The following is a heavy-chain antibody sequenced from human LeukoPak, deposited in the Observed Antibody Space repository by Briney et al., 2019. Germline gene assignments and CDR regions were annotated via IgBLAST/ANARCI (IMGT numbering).Heavy chain of an antibody. Sequence: PGRSLRLSCAASGFTFSSYGMHWVRQAPGKGLEWVAVIWYDGSNKYYADSVKGRFAISRDNSKNTLYLQMNSLRAEDTAVYYCARDGGHGGRLYYYYYYGMDVWGQGTTVTVSS. V-gene: IGHV3-33*01. J-gene: IGHJ6*02. CDR2: IWYDGSNK. CDR3: ARDGGHGGRLYYYYYYGMDV. D-gene: IGHD3-16*01. CDR1: GFTFSSYG.